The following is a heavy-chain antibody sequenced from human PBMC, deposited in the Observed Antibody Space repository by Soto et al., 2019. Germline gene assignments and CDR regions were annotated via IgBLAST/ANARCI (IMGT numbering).Heavy chain of an antibody. V-gene: IGHV4-30-4*01. Sequence: TSETLSLTCTVSGGSISSGDYYWSWIRQPPGKGLEWIGYIYYSGSTYYNPSLKSRVTISVDTSKNQFSLKLSSVTAADTAVYYCARIGYGHNWFDPWGQGTLVTVSS. J-gene: IGHJ5*02. CDR1: GGSISSGDYY. D-gene: IGHD2-15*01. CDR3: ARIGYGHNWFDP. CDR2: IYYSGST.